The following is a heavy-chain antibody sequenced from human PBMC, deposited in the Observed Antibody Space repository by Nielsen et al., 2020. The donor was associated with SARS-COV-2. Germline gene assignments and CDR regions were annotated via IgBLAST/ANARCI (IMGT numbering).Heavy chain of an antibody. J-gene: IGHJ4*02. CDR1: GFTFSSYA. D-gene: IGHD3-10*01. CDR3: VKVYGSGTYYNYFDY. CDR2: ISSNGGST. V-gene: IGHV3-64*04. Sequence: GGSLRLSCVASGFTFSSYAMHWVRQAPGKGLEYVSAISSNGGSTYYADSVKGRFTISRDNSKNTLYLQMNSLSAEDTAIYYCVKVYGSGTYYNYFDYWGQGTLVTVSS.